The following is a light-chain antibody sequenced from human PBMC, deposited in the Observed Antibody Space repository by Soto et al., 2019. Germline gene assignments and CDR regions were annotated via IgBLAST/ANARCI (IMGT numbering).Light chain of an antibody. J-gene: IGKJ4*01. CDR3: QQRSLWPLT. Sequence: EIVMTQSPATLSVSPGERATLSCRASQSVSNNLAWYQQRPGQAPRLLIHGASTRATGIPARFGGSGSGTEFTLTISSLQSEDFAVYYCQQRSLWPLTFGGGSKVEI. CDR2: GAS. V-gene: IGKV3-15*01. CDR1: QSVSNN.